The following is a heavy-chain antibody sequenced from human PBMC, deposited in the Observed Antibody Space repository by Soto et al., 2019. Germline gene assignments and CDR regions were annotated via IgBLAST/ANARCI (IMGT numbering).Heavy chain of an antibody. Sequence: GGSLRLSCAASGFTFSSYAMSWVLQAPGKGLEWVSAISGSGGSTYYADSVKGRFTISRDNSKNTLYLQMNSLRAEDTAVYYCAKRPDFYYDSSGYFDYWGQGTLVTVSS. CDR1: GFTFSSYA. J-gene: IGHJ4*02. D-gene: IGHD3-22*01. V-gene: IGHV3-23*01. CDR3: AKRPDFYYDSSGYFDY. CDR2: ISGSGGST.